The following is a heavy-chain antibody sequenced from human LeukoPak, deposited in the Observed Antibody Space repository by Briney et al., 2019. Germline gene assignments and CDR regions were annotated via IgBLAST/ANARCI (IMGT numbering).Heavy chain of an antibody. CDR1: DGSISSSCFY. D-gene: IGHD3-10*01. Sequence: SETLSLTCTVSDGSISSSCFYWGWIRQPPGKGLEWLGSMYYIGTTYYNPSLESRVTISVDTSKNLCSLKLRSVTPAYTAMYYCVGEEYGTGCYYKSSYWGQGTLVTASS. V-gene: IGHV4-39*01. CDR3: VGEEYGTGCYYKSSY. CDR2: MYYIGTT. J-gene: IGHJ4*02.